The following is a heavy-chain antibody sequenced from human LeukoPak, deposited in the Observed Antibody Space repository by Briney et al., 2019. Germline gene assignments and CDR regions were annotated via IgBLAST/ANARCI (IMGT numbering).Heavy chain of an antibody. CDR2: IYPGDSDT. Sequence: GESLKISCKGSGYSFTSYWIGWVREMPGKGLEWMGIIYPGDSDTRYSPSFQGQVTISADKSISTAYLQWSSLKASDTAMYYCAGHQGYSSGWYGGYYFDYWGQGTLVTVSS. CDR1: GYSFTSYW. J-gene: IGHJ4*02. V-gene: IGHV5-51*01. D-gene: IGHD6-19*01. CDR3: AGHQGYSSGWYGGYYFDY.